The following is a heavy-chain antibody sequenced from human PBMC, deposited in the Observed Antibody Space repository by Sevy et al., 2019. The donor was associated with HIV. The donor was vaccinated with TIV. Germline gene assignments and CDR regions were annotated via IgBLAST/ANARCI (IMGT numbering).Heavy chain of an antibody. D-gene: IGHD4-17*01. J-gene: IGHJ6*02. V-gene: IGHV3-7*03. CDR1: GFSFRSYW. CDR3: ARTGAYADTYYHHYAMDV. CDR2: INQDGSVK. Sequence: GGSLRLSCAASGFSFRSYWMSWVRQAPGKGLEWVANINQDGSVKYYLDSVMGRFTISRDSARNSVYLQINSLRADDTARLYCARTGAYADTYYHHYAMDVWGQGTSVTVSS.